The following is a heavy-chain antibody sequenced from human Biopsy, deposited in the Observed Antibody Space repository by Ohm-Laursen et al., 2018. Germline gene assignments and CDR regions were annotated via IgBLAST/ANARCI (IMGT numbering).Heavy chain of an antibody. CDR1: GGSISSDY. CDR2: IYYSGST. Sequence: TLSLTCTVSGGSISSDYWSWIRQTPGKGLEWIGYIYYSGSTNYNPSLKSRVTISVDTSKNQFSLRLNSVTAADTAVYYCARDDAVTVIRGLYYWGQGALVTVSS. J-gene: IGHJ4*02. V-gene: IGHV4-59*13. CDR3: ARDDAVTVIRGLYY. D-gene: IGHD2-21*02.